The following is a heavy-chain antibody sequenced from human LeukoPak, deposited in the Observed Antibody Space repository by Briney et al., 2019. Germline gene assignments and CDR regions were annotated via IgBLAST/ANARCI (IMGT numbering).Heavy chain of an antibody. CDR3: ARGGSYSSSWNWFDP. D-gene: IGHD6-13*01. J-gene: IGHJ5*02. Sequence: ASVKVSCKASGYTFTGYYMHWVRQAPGQGLGWMGWINPNSGGTNYAQKFQGRVTMTRDTSISTAYMELSSLRSEDTAVYYCARGGSYSSSWNWFDPWGQGTLVTVSS. V-gene: IGHV1-2*02. CDR2: INPNSGGT. CDR1: GYTFTGYY.